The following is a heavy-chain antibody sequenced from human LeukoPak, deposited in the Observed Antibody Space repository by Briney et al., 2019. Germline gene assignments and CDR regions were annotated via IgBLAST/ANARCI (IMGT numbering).Heavy chain of an antibody. Sequence: SETLSLTCTVSGFSISSSSYYWGWIRQPPGKGLEWIGSIYYSGSTYYNPSLKSRVTISVDTTKNQFSLKLSSVTAADTAVYYCARGYGDPWGQGTLVTVSS. CDR3: ARGYGDP. CDR2: IYYSGST. V-gene: IGHV4-39*07. D-gene: IGHD4-17*01. CDR1: GFSISSSSYY. J-gene: IGHJ5*02.